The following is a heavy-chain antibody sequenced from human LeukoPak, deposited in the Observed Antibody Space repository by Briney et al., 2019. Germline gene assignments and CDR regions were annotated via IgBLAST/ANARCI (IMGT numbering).Heavy chain of an antibody. CDR1: GFTFSSYA. CDR2: ISGSGGST. J-gene: IGHJ5*02. D-gene: IGHD2-2*01. V-gene: IGHV3-23*01. CDR3: AKGIGYCSSTSCSAPVDP. Sequence: GGSLRLSCAASGFTFSSYAMSWVRQAPGKGLEWVSAISGSGGSTYYADSVKGRFTISRDNSKNTPYLQMNSLRAEDTAVYYCAKGIGYCSSTSCSAPVDPWGQGTLVTVSS.